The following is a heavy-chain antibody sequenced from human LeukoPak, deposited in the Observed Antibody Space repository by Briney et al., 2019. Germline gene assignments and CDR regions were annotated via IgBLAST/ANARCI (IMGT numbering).Heavy chain of an antibody. Sequence: SETLSLTCAVYGGSFSGYYWSWIRQPPGKGLEWIGEINHSGSTNYNPSLKSRVTISVDTPKNQFSLKLSSVTAADTAVYYCARALSDPIVVVPAAPPYNWFDPWGQGTLVTVSS. CDR3: ARALSDPIVVVPAAPPYNWFDP. CDR2: INHSGST. CDR1: GGSFSGYY. V-gene: IGHV4-34*01. D-gene: IGHD2-2*01. J-gene: IGHJ5*02.